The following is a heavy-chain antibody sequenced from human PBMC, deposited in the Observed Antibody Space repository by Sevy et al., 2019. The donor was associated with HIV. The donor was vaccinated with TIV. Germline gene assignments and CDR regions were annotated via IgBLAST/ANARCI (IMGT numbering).Heavy chain of an antibody. CDR3: ARGMLRIAVAGAFDY. V-gene: IGHV1-18*01. CDR2: ISAYNGNT. D-gene: IGHD6-19*01. J-gene: IGHJ4*02. CDR1: GYTFTSYG. Sequence: ASVKVSCKASGYTFTSYGISWVRQAPGQGLEWMGWISAYNGNTNYAQKLQGRVTMTTDTSTSTAYMGLRSLRSDDTAVYYCARGMLRIAVAGAFDYWGQGTLVTVSS.